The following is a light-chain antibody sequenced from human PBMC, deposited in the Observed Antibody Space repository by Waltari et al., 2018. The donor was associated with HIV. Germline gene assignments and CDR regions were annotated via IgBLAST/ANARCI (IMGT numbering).Light chain of an antibody. CDR2: LNSDGSY. CDR3: QTWTTGIVL. CDR1: SGHSNYD. J-gene: IGLJ2*01. Sequence: QLVLTQSPSASASLRASVKLTCTLSSGHSNYDIAWHTHQPEKGPRYLMRLNSDGSYLKGDGIPDRFSGSSSGAERYLIISSLQSEDEADYYCQTWTTGIVLFGGGTKLTVL. V-gene: IGLV4-69*01.